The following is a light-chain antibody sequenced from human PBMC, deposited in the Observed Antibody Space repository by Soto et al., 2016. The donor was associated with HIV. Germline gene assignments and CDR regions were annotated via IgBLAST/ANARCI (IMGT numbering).Light chain of an antibody. CDR1: NVGSKS. J-gene: IGLJ2*01. CDR3: QVWDASTDLVV. V-gene: IGLV3-21*03. Sequence: SYVLTQPPSVSVAPGKTARITCGGTNVGSKSVHWYQQKPGQAPVLVVYDDSDRPSGIPERFSGSNSGNTATLSISRVEAGDEADYYCQVWDASTDLVVFGGGTKLTV. CDR2: DDS.